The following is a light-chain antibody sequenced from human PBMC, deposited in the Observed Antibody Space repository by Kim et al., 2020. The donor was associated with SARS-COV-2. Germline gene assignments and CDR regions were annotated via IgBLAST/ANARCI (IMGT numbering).Light chain of an antibody. CDR2: DAS. V-gene: IGKV1-13*02. CDR1: QGFGSA. CDR3: QQFNSYPV. Sequence: GDRVTITCRASQGFGSALAWYQQKPGKAPKLLIYDASSLESGVPSRFSGSGSGTDFTLTIISLQPEDFATYYCQQFNSYPVFGQGTKLE. J-gene: IGKJ2*01.